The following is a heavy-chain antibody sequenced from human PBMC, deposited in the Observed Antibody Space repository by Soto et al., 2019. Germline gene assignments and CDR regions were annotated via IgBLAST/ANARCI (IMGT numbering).Heavy chain of an antibody. CDR2: IFNDGSNR. J-gene: IGHJ6*02. D-gene: IGHD3-10*01. V-gene: IGHV3-33*01. CDR3: ARDDEYSGNGMDV. CDR1: GFTFSNYG. Sequence: QVQSVESGGGVVQPGRSLRLSCAASGFTFSNYGMHWVRQAPGKGLEWVAVIFNDGSNRYHADSVKDRFTISRDNSKNMLYLQMNSLRAEDTAVYYCARDDEYSGNGMDVWGQGTTVTVS.